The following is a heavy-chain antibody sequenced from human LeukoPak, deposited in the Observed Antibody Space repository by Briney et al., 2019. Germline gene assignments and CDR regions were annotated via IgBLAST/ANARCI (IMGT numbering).Heavy chain of an antibody. CDR3: ARDAGNSGYDLLDF. D-gene: IGHD5-12*01. J-gene: IGHJ4*02. Sequence: GGSLRLSCAASGFTFSSYWMTWVRQAPGEGLEWLDNIKQDGSEKNYGDSVKGRFTISRDNAENSLYLQMNSLRAEDTAVYYCARDAGNSGYDLLDFWGQGTLVTVS. CDR2: IKQDGSEK. CDR1: GFTFSSYW. V-gene: IGHV3-7*01.